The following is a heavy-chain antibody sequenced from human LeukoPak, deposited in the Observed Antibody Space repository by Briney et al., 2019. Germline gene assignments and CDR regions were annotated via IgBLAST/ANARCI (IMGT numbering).Heavy chain of an antibody. CDR1: GGSFSGYY. CDR3: ARGGGGGSYFWFDP. CDR2: INHSGST. D-gene: IGHD1-26*01. J-gene: IGHJ5*02. Sequence: PSETLSLTCAAYGGSFSGYYWSWIRQPPGKGLEWIGEINHSGSTNYNPSLKSRVTISVDTSKNQFSLKLSSVTAADTAVYYCARGGGGGSYFWFDPWGQGTLVTVSS. V-gene: IGHV4-34*01.